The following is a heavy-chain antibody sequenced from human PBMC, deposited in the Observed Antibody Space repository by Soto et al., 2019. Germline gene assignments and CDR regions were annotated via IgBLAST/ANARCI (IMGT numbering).Heavy chain of an antibody. Sequence: GGSLRLSCAASGFTFSSYAMSWVRQAPGKGLEWVSAISGSGGSTYYADSVKGRFTISRDNSKNTLYLQMNSLRAEDTAVYYCAKDRKVATIPEGILGYRGQGTLVTVSS. CDR2: ISGSGGST. CDR3: AKDRKVATIPEGILGY. CDR1: GFTFSSYA. V-gene: IGHV3-23*01. J-gene: IGHJ4*02. D-gene: IGHD5-12*01.